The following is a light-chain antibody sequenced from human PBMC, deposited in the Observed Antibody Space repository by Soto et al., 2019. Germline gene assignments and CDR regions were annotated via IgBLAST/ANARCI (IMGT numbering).Light chain of an antibody. CDR1: QSVSRSY. CDR3: QQYDSSPWT. CDR2: GAS. V-gene: IGKV3-20*01. Sequence: EIVLTQSPGTLSLSPGERATLSCRASQSVSRSYLAWYQQKPGQAPRLLIYGASSRATGIPDRFSGSGSGTDFTLTISRLEPEDFAVYYCQQYDSSPWTFGQGTKVEI. J-gene: IGKJ1*01.